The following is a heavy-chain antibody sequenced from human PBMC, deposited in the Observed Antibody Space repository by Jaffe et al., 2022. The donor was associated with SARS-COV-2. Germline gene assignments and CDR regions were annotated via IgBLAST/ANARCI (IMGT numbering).Heavy chain of an antibody. CDR2: ISYDGSNK. V-gene: IGHV3-30-3*01. Sequence: QVQLVESGGGVVQPGRSLRLSCAASGFTFSSYAMHWVRQAPGKGLEWVAVISYDGSNKYYADSVKGRFTISRDNSKNTLYLQMNSLRAEDTAVYYCARDLSMEDVRFLEWFGWFDPWGQGTLVTVSS. CDR1: GFTFSSYA. J-gene: IGHJ5*02. CDR3: ARDLSMEDVRFLEWFGWFDP. D-gene: IGHD3-3*01.